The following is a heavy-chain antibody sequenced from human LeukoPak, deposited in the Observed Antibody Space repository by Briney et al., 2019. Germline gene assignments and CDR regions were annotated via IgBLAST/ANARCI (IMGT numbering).Heavy chain of an antibody. Sequence: PGGSLRLSCAASGFTFSSYAMSWVRQAPGKGLEWVSYISSSSSTIYYADSVKGRFTISRDNAKNSLYLQMNSLRAEDTAVYYCAKEGRSGFYFFFPAWGQGNLGPVSS. D-gene: IGHD3-3*01. V-gene: IGHV3-48*01. J-gene: IGHJ1*01. CDR3: AKEGRSGFYFFFPA. CDR2: ISSSSSTI. CDR1: GFTFSSYA.